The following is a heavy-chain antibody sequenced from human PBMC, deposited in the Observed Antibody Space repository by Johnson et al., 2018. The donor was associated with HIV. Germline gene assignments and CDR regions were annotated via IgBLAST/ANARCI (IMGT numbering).Heavy chain of an antibody. Sequence: EVQLVESGGGLVQPGRSLRLSCAASGFTFDDYAMHWVRQAPGKGLEWVSGLSWNSISILYADSVKGRFTISRDNAKNSLYLQMNSLRVEDTALYYCAKDRELLELSHAFDSWGQGTMVTASS. CDR3: AKDRELLELSHAFDS. D-gene: IGHD1-7*01. J-gene: IGHJ3*02. CDR1: GFTFDDYA. V-gene: IGHV3-9*01. CDR2: LSWNSISI.